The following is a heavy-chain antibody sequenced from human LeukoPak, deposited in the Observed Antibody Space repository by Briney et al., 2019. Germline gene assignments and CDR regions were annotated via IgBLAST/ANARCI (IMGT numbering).Heavy chain of an antibody. CDR1: GFTFSSYA. D-gene: IGHD3-10*01. J-gene: IGHJ4*02. Sequence: GGSLRLSCAASGFTFSSYAMNWFRQAPGKGLAWVSGISGGGTSTYYTDSVRGRFTISRDNSKHTLFLQMNSLRAEDTAVYYCAKGLGYYDSGSSTGGFDYWGQGTLVTVSS. V-gene: IGHV3-23*01. CDR3: AKGLGYYDSGSSTGGFDY. CDR2: ISGGGTST.